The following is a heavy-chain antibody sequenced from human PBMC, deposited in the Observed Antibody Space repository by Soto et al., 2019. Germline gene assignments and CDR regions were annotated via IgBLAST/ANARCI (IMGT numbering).Heavy chain of an antibody. CDR1: GYTFTSYD. D-gene: IGHD3-22*01. V-gene: IGHV1-8*01. J-gene: IGHJ6*02. CDR3: AREIVGTTPSVDYYYGMDV. CDR2: MNPNSGNT. Sequence: ASVKVSCKASGYTFTSYDINWVRQATGQGLEWMGWMNPNSGNTGYAQKFQGRVTMTRNTSISTAYMELSSLRSEDTAVYYCAREIVGTTPSVDYYYGMDVWGQGTTVTVSS.